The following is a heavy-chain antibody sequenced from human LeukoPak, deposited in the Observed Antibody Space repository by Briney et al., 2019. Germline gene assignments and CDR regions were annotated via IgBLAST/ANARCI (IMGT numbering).Heavy chain of an antibody. Sequence: GGSLRLSCTASGFTFSNYAMAWVRQAPGKGLEWVAGISGGAISTHYTDSVKGRFTISRDNSKNTLYLQINNLRAEDTAIYYCAKDIYYGSGNAFYFDYWGQETLVFVSS. CDR3: AKDIYYGSGNAFYFDY. V-gene: IGHV3-23*01. CDR2: ISGGAIST. J-gene: IGHJ4*02. D-gene: IGHD3-10*01. CDR1: GFTFSNYA.